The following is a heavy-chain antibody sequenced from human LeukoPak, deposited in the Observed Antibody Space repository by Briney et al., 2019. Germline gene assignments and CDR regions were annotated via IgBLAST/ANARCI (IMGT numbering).Heavy chain of an antibody. CDR1: GIIFGGYA. Sequence: GGSLRLSCAASGIIFGGYAMSWVRQAPGKGLEWVSSVTGDGDTTYYADSVKGRFTISRDNSKNTLSLQMSSLRAEDTALYYCAKVFSRSFDYWGQGTPVTVSS. V-gene: IGHV3-23*01. CDR2: VTGDGDTT. CDR3: AKVFSRSFDY. J-gene: IGHJ4*02. D-gene: IGHD2-2*01.